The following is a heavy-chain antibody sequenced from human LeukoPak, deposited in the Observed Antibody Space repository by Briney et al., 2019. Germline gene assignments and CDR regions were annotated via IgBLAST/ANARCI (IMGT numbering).Heavy chain of an antibody. CDR2: IFYSGNT. CDR1: GFTFSNYW. Sequence: SGGSLRLSCAASGFTFSNYWMHWIRQPPGKGLEWIGSIFYSGNTYDNPSLKSRVTISVDTSKNQFSLKLNSVTAADTAVYYCARHRSKWLQSSFDYWGQGALVTVSS. V-gene: IGHV4-39*01. D-gene: IGHD5-24*01. J-gene: IGHJ4*02. CDR3: ARHRSKWLQSSFDY.